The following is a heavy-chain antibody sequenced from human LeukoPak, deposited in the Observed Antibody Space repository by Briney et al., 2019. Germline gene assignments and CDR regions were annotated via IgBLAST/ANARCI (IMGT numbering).Heavy chain of an antibody. CDR1: GGSISNLNYY. CDR3: ARPSTYYYDSSGHGAFDI. CDR2: IYASGST. Sequence: SETLSLTCTVSGGSISNLNYYWSWIRQPAGKGLEWIGRIYASGSTNYNPSLKSRVTISVYTSKNQFSLKLSSVTAADTAVYYCARPSTYYYDSSGHGAFDIWGQGTMVTVSS. V-gene: IGHV4-61*02. J-gene: IGHJ3*02. D-gene: IGHD3-22*01.